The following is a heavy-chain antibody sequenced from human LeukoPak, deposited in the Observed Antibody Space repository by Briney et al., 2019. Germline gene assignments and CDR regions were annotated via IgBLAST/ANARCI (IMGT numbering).Heavy chain of an antibody. Sequence: GESLKTSCKGSGYSFTSYWIGWVRQMPGKGLEWMGIIYPGDSDTRNSPSFQGQVTISADKSISTAYLQWSSLKASDTAMYYCARALHYDILTGYFDYWGQGTLVTVSS. CDR3: ARALHYDILTGYFDY. J-gene: IGHJ4*02. CDR1: GYSFTSYW. CDR2: IYPGDSDT. D-gene: IGHD3-9*01. V-gene: IGHV5-51*01.